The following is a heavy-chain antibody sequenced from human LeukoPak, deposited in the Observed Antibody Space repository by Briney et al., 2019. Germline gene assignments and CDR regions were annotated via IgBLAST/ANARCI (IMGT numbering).Heavy chain of an antibody. J-gene: IGHJ5*02. Sequence: SVKVSCRASGGTFSSYAISWVRQAPGQGLEWMGGIIPIFGTAKYAQRFQGRVTITADESTSTAYMELSSLRSEDTAVYYCARAKSLRDMATSQGSWGQGTLVTVSS. CDR3: ARAKSLRDMATSQGS. CDR2: IIPIFGTA. D-gene: IGHD5-24*01. V-gene: IGHV1-69*13. CDR1: GGTFSSYA.